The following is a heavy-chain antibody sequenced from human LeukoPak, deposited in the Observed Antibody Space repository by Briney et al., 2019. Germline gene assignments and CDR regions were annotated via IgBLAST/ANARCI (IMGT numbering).Heavy chain of an antibody. D-gene: IGHD3-16*01. J-gene: IGHJ4*02. CDR3: AKLGISDGIDY. V-gene: IGHV3-23*01. CDR1: GFTFSSHA. Sequence: GGSLRLSCAASGFTFSSHAMTWVRQAPGKGLEWGSSITGSGGSTFYAASVKGRFTIFRDNSKNTLYLQMNSLRAEDTAVYYCAKLGISDGIDYWGQGTLVTVSS. CDR2: ITGSGGST.